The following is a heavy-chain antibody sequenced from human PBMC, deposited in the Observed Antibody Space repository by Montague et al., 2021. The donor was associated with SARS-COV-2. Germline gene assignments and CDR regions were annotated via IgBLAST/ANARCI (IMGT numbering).Heavy chain of an antibody. CDR1: GDSTSTYY. J-gene: IGHJ3*02. Sequence: SETLSLTCTVSGDSTSTYYWSWIRQPPGKGLEWIGYIYYNGYTNXNPSLKSRVTISVDTSKNQFSLRLSSVTAADTAVYFCARGGATYYYDTSGYVNAFDTGGQGTMVTVSS. CDR3: ARGGATYYYDTSGYVNAFDT. V-gene: IGHV4-59*01. CDR2: IYYNGYT. D-gene: IGHD3-22*01.